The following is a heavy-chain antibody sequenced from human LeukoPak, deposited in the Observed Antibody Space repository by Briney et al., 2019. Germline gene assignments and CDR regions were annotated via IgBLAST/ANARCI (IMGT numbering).Heavy chain of an antibody. CDR3: ARGFYSPHY. J-gene: IGHJ4*02. CDR1: GGSISSDY. CDR2: IYYSGRT. V-gene: IGHV4-59*01. Sequence: SETLSLTCTVSGGSISSDYWSWIRQPTEKGLEWIGYIYYSGRTYYNPSLKSRITISVDTSKNQFSLKLSSVTAADTAVYYCARGFYSPHYWGQGTLVSVSS. D-gene: IGHD4-11*01.